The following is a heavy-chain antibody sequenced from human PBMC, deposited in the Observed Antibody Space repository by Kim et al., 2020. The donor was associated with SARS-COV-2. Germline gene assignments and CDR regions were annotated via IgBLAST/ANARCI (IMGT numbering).Heavy chain of an antibody. D-gene: IGHD6-6*01. Sequence: SVKGRFTISRDNSKNTLYLQMNSLRAEDTAVYYCARDHSSSSFYYYYMDVWGKGTTVTVSS. J-gene: IGHJ6*03. V-gene: IGHV3-30*07. CDR3: ARDHSSSSFYYYYMDV.